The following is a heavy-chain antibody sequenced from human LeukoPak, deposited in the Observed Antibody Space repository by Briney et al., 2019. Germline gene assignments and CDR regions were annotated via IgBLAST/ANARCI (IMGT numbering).Heavy chain of an antibody. J-gene: IGHJ5*02. CDR2: ISYDGSNK. CDR1: GFTFSSYA. V-gene: IGHV3-30-3*01. Sequence: PGGSLRLSCAASGFTFSSYAMHWVRQAPGKGLEWVAVISYDGSNKYYADSVKGRFTISRDNSKNTLYLQMNSLRAEDTAVYYCAREEAPWGQGTLVTVSS. CDR3: AREEAP.